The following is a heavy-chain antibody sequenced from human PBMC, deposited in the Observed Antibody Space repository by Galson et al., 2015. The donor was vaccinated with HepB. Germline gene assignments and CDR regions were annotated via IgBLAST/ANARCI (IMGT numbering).Heavy chain of an antibody. CDR1: GFTFSSYV. CDR2: ISSSGGGT. CDR3: AKERGDGDYDSFDI. V-gene: IGHV3-23*01. Sequence: SLRLSCAASGFTFSSYVMSWVRQAPGKGLEWVSGISSSGGGTYYADSVKGRFTISRDNSKNTLYLQMNSLRAEDTAVYYCAKERGDGDYDSFDIWGQGTMVTVSS. J-gene: IGHJ3*02. D-gene: IGHD4-17*01.